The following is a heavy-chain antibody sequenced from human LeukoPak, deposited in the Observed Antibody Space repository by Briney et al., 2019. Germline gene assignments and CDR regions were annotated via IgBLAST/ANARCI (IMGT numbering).Heavy chain of an antibody. CDR2: MYYSGTT. Sequence: SETLSLTCTVSGGSISSYYWSWIRQPPGKGLEWIGYMYYSGTTNYNPSLKSRVTISVDTSKNQFSLKLSSATAADTAVYYCARVGYNWNYIDYWGQGTLVTVSS. CDR1: GGSISSYY. CDR3: ARVGYNWNYIDY. J-gene: IGHJ4*02. D-gene: IGHD1-20*01. V-gene: IGHV4-59*01.